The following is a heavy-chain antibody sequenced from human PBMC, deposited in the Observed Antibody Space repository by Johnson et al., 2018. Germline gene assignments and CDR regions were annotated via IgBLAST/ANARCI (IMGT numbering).Heavy chain of an antibody. CDR1: GFTFSSYA. D-gene: IGHD3-22*01. Sequence: VQLVQSGGGLVQPGGSLRLSCAASGFTFSSYAMSWVRQAPGKGLEWVSAISGSGGSTYYADSVKGRFTISRDNSKNPLYMQMNSLRAGDTAVYYCAKVPRGVYYDSSGYFDAFDIWGQGKMVTVSS. CDR3: AKVPRGVYYDSSGYFDAFDI. CDR2: ISGSGGST. V-gene: IGHV3-23*04. J-gene: IGHJ3*02.